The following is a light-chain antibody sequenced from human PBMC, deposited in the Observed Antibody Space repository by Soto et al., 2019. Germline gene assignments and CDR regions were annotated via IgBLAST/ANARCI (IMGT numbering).Light chain of an antibody. J-gene: IGLJ2*01. V-gene: IGLV2-14*03. Sequence: QSALTQPASVSGSPGQSITISCTGTSSDIGAYNFVSWYQQHPGKAPKLMLYDVNIRPSGVSNRFSGSKSGNTASLTISGPQAEDEGDYYCTSWTTSTTMIFGGGTKVTVL. CDR2: DVN. CDR3: TSWTTSTTMI. CDR1: SSDIGAYNF.